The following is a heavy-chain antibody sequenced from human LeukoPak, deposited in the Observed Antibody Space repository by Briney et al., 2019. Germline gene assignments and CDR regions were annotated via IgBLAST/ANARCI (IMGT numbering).Heavy chain of an antibody. CDR1: GFTVSDNY. Sequence: GGSLRLSCAVSGFTVSDNYMSWVRQAPGKGLEWVSLIYSGDTTLYADSVKGRFTISRDISKNTLYLQMNSLRAEDTAVYYCARDDYGDPDYYYYYMDVWGKGTTVTVSS. J-gene: IGHJ6*03. D-gene: IGHD4-17*01. V-gene: IGHV3-53*01. CDR2: IYSGDTT. CDR3: ARDDYGDPDYYYYYMDV.